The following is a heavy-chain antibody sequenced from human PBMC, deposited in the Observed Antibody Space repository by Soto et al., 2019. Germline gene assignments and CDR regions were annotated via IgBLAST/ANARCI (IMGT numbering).Heavy chain of an antibody. Sequence: QLQLQESGPGLVKPSETLSLTCTVSGGSISSSSYYWGWIRQPPGKGLEWIGSIYYSGSTYYNPSLKSRVTISVDTSKNQFSLKLSSVTAADTAVYYCASHYYYDSSGYLADYWGQGTLVTVSS. J-gene: IGHJ4*02. CDR3: ASHYYYDSSGYLADY. CDR2: IYYSGST. D-gene: IGHD3-22*01. CDR1: GGSISSSSYY. V-gene: IGHV4-39*01.